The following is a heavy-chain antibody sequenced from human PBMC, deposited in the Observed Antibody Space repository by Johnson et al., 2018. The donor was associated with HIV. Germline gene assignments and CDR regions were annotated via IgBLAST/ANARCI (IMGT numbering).Heavy chain of an antibody. D-gene: IGHD4-17*01. CDR2: VSYNGIHV. Sequence: QVQLVESGGGVVQPGGSLRLSCAASGFNFNTYSMHWVRQAPGNGLEWLAFVSYNGIHVYYSDSVRGRFTISRDISKNTLFLQMNSLRHEDTAMYYCARGGYGEVFDIWGQGTMVTVSS. CDR1: GFNFNTYS. CDR3: ARGGYGEVFDI. V-gene: IGHV3-30*19. J-gene: IGHJ3*02.